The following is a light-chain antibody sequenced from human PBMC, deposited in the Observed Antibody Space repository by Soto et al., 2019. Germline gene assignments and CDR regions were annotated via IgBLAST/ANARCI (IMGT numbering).Light chain of an antibody. Sequence: QAVVTQEPSLPVSPGGTVTLTCGSRTGTVTSGNYPYWFQQKPGQAPRALIYDTSNKHSWTPARFSGSLLGGKAALTLSGAQLEDEAEYYCLLSYSGARLYVFGTGTKLTVL. CDR2: DTS. CDR1: TGTVTSGNY. CDR3: LLSYSGARLYV. J-gene: IGLJ1*01. V-gene: IGLV7-46*01.